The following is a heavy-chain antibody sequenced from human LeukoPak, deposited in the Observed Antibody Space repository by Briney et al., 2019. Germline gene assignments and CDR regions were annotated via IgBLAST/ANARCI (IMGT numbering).Heavy chain of an antibody. D-gene: IGHD3-9*01. Sequence: GESLKISCKGSGYSFTSYWIGWVRQMPGKGLEWMGIIYPGDSDTRYSPSFQGQVTISADKSISTAYLQWSSLKASDTAMYYCARRLGPLVTGYLYGMDVWGQGTTVTVSS. CDR3: ARRLGPLVTGYLYGMDV. CDR1: GYSFTSYW. J-gene: IGHJ6*02. CDR2: IYPGDSDT. V-gene: IGHV5-51*01.